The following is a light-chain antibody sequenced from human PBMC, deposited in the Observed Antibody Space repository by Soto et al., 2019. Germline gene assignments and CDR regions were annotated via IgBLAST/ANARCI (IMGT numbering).Light chain of an antibody. J-gene: IGKJ1*01. CDR3: QQYNSYSPG. Sequence: DIQMTQSPSTLSASVGDRVTITCRASQSITGWLAWYQKKPGKAPKLLIYKASSLESGDPSRFSGSGSGTEFTLTISSLQPDDFATYYCQQYNSYSPGFGQGTKVEIK. V-gene: IGKV1-5*03. CDR1: QSITGW. CDR2: KAS.